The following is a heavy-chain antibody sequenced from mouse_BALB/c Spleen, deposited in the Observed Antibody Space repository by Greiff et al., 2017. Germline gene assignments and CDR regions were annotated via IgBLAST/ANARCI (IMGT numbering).Heavy chain of an antibody. D-gene: IGHD1-1*02. CDR2: INPSNGRT. V-gene: IGHV1S81*02. J-gene: IGHJ2*01. CDR3: ARGGWVFDY. CDR1: GYTFTSYW. Sequence: QVQLQQPGAELVKPGASVKLSCKASGYTFTSYWMHWVKQRPGQGLEWIGEINPSNGRTNYNEKFKSKATLTVDKSSSTAYMQLSSLTSEDAAVYCCARGGWVFDYWGQGTTLTVSS.